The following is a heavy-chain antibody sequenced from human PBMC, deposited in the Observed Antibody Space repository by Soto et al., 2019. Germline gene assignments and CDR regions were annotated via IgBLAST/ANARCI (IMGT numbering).Heavy chain of an antibody. D-gene: IGHD6-6*01. J-gene: IGHJ4*02. Sequence: VSAPTLVNPTQTLTLTCTFSGFSLSTSDLGVGWIRQPPGKALEWLAIIYCDDDKRYSPSLKSRLTITKDTSKNQVVLTVTNMDPVDTATYYCAHSKYSRSSFDYWGQGTPVTISS. CDR1: GFSLSTSDLG. CDR3: AHSKYSRSSFDY. V-gene: IGHV2-5*02. CDR2: IYCDDDK.